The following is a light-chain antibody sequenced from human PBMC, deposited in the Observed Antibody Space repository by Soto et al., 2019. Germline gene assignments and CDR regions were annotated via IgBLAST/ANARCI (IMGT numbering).Light chain of an antibody. J-gene: IGLJ1*01. CDR1: SSDVGSSNL. CDR2: EGT. Sequence: QSALTQPASVSGSPGQSIAISCTGTSSDVGSSNLLSWYQHHPGKAPKLIIYEGTRRPSGVSGRFSGSMSGNTASLTISGLQAEDEAEYYCCSFARDSTSYVFGTGTKLTVL. V-gene: IGLV2-23*01. CDR3: CSFARDSTSYV.